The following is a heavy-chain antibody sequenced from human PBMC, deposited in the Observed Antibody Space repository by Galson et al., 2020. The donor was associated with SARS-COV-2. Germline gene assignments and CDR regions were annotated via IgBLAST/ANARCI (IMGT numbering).Heavy chain of an antibody. CDR1: GFTFSNFW. CDR2: IKQDGSEK. D-gene: IGHD6-19*01. J-gene: IGHJ4*02. Sequence: TGGSLRLSCAASGFTFSNFWMSWVRQAPGKGPEWVANIKQDGSEKYYVDSVKGRFTISRDNAKNSLYLQMNSLRAEDTAVYYCAGQLALPGLGVFDSWGQGTLVTVSS. V-gene: IGHV3-7*01. CDR3: AGQLALPGLGVFDS.